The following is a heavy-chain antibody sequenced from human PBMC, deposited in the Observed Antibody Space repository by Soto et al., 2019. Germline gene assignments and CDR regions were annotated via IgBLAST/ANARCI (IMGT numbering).Heavy chain of an antibody. D-gene: IGHD5-12*01. J-gene: IGHJ5*02. Sequence: SVKVSCKPSGGTFSSYAISWVRQAPGQGLEWMGGIIPIFGTANYAQKFQGRVTITADESTSTAYMELSSLRSEDTAVYYCARAGRGYSGYDYVWWFDPWGQGTLVTVSS. V-gene: IGHV1-69*13. CDR1: GGTFSSYA. CDR2: IIPIFGTA. CDR3: ARAGRGYSGYDYVWWFDP.